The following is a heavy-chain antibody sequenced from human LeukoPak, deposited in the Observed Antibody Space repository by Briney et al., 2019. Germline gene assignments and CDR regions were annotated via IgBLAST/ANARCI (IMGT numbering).Heavy chain of an antibody. CDR3: AQGHDYGDYLNWFDP. D-gene: IGHD4-17*01. J-gene: IGHJ5*02. V-gene: IGHV4-34*01. CDR2: INHSGST. CDR1: GGSFSDYY. Sequence: SETLSFTCAVYGGSFSDYYWSWIRQPPGKGLEWIGEINHSGSTNYNPSLKSRVTISVDTSKNKFSLKLSSVTAADTAVYYCAQGHDYGDYLNWFDPWGQGTLVTVSS.